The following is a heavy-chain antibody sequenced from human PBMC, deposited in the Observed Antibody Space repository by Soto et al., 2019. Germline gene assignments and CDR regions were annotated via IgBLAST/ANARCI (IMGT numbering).Heavy chain of an antibody. J-gene: IGHJ3*02. CDR1: GYTFTSYD. D-gene: IGHD3-3*01. Sequence: ASVKVSCKASGYTFTSYDINWVRQATGQGLEWMGWMNPNSGNTGYAQKFQGRVTMTRNTSISTAYMELRSLRSDDTAVYYCARGGTTIFGVVIQTFDAFDIWGQGTMVTVSS. V-gene: IGHV1-8*01. CDR2: MNPNSGNT. CDR3: ARGGTTIFGVVIQTFDAFDI.